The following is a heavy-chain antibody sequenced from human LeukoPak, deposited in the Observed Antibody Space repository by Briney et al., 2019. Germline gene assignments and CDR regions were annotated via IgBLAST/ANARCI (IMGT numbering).Heavy chain of an antibody. Sequence: GGSLRLSCAASGFTFSSYAMSWVRQAPGKGLEWVSAVSGSGGSTYYADSVKGRFTISRDNSKNTLYLQMNSLRAEDTAVYYCVRYSSAPYGMDVWGQGTTVTVSS. CDR1: GFTFSSYA. CDR3: VRYSSAPYGMDV. V-gene: IGHV3-23*01. J-gene: IGHJ6*02. CDR2: VSGSGGST. D-gene: IGHD6-19*01.